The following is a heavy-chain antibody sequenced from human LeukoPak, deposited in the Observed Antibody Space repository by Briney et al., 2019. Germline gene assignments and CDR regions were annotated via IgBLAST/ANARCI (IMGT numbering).Heavy chain of an antibody. CDR1: GFTFISYA. V-gene: IGHV3-64*01. CDR2: ISSNGGST. Sequence: AGGPLKLSCEAPGFTFISYAMHWVRQAPGKGLKYVSAISSNGGSTYYANSVKGRFTISRDNSKNTLYLQMGSLRAEDMAVYYCARYSYGTLDYWGQGTLVTVSS. D-gene: IGHD5-18*01. J-gene: IGHJ4*02. CDR3: ARYSYGTLDY.